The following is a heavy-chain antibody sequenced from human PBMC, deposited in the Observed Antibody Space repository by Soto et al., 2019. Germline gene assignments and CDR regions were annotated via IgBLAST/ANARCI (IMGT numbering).Heavy chain of an antibody. J-gene: IGHJ6*02. V-gene: IGHV6-1*01. CDR3: ARSEEDSDYYYYGMDV. CDR1: GGTVSSNIVA. D-gene: IGHD2-15*01. Sequence: PSQTLSLTGVGSGGTVSSNIVAWNSVRQSPSRGLECLGRTYYRSRWYSDYAVSVRSRIDINADTSKSQVSLQLNSVTPEDTAVYYCARSEEDSDYYYYGMDVWGQGTTVTVS. CDR2: TYYRSRWYS.